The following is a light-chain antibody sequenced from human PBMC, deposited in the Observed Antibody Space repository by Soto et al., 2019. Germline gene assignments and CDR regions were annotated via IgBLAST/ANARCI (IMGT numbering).Light chain of an antibody. J-gene: IGKJ4*01. Sequence: DLVMTQSPLSLPVTPGEPASISCRSSQSLLHSNGYNYLDWYMQKPGQSPQVLVYLGSNRASGVPDRLSGSGSGTDFTLKISRVEAEDVGVYYCMQTLQNPLTCGGGTEVEIK. CDR2: LGS. CDR3: MQTLQNPLT. V-gene: IGKV2-28*01. CDR1: QSLLHSNGYNY.